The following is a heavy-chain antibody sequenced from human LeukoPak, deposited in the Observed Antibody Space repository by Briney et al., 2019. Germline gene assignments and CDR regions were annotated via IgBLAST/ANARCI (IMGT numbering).Heavy chain of an antibody. CDR3: ASSLYSSGWSLNSGAFDI. CDR1: GFTFSSYG. V-gene: IGHV3-30*03. CDR2: ISYDGSNK. Sequence: GRSLRLSCAASGFTFSSYGMHWVRQAPGKGLEWVAVISYDGSNKYYADSVKGRFTISRDNSKNTLYLQMNSLRAEDTAVYYCASSLYSSGWSLNSGAFDIWGQGTMVTVSS. D-gene: IGHD6-13*01. J-gene: IGHJ3*02.